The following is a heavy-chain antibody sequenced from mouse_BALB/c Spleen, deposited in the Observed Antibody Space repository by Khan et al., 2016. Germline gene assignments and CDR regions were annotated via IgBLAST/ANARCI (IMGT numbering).Heavy chain of an antibody. CDR3: ASPYGNYAMDY. J-gene: IGHJ4*01. CDR1: GFNIKDTY. Sequence: VQLKQSGAELVKPGASVKLSCTASGFNIKDTYMHWVKQRPEQGLEWIGRIDPANGNTKYDPTFQGKATITADTSSNTAYLQLSSLTSEDTAVYYCASPYGNYAMDYWGQGTSVTVSS. D-gene: IGHD2-1*01. V-gene: IGHV14-3*02. CDR2: IDPANGNT.